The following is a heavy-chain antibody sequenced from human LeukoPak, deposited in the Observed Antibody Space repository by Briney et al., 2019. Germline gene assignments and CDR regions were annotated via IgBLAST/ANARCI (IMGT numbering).Heavy chain of an antibody. V-gene: IGHV3-30*18. J-gene: IGHJ4*02. D-gene: IGHD2-15*01. CDR3: AKAVGYCSSGSCPWYY. CDR2: ISYDGSNK. Sequence: GGSLRLSCAASGFTFDDYAMHWVRQAPGKGLEWVAVISYDGSNKYYGDSVKGRFTISRDNSKNTLYLQMNSLRAEDTAVYYCAKAVGYCSSGSCPWYYWGQGTLVTVSS. CDR1: GFTFDDYA.